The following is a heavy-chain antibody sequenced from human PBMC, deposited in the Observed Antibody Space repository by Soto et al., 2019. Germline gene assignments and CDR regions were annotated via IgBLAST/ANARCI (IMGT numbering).Heavy chain of an antibody. CDR1: GFTFTSYG. J-gene: IGHJ4*02. D-gene: IGHD3-10*01. Sequence: QVQLVESGGGVVQPGMSLRLSCAASGFTFTSYGMHWVRQAPGKGLEWVAVIVYDGSNKYYADSVKGRFTISRDNSKNTLYLQVNSLGAEDTAVYYCARDSSLAMVRGVIGFDYWGQGTLVTVSS. CDR2: IVYDGSNK. V-gene: IGHV3-33*05. CDR3: ARDSSLAMVRGVIGFDY.